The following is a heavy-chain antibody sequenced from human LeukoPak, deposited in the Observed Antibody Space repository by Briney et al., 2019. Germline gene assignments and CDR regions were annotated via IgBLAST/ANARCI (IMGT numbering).Heavy chain of an antibody. Sequence: GGSLRLSYAASGFTVSSNYMSWVRQAPGKGLEWVSVIYSGGSTYYADSVKGRFTISRDNSKNTLYLQMNSLRAEDTAVYYCARGVYLTYYYDSSGYYGYWGQGTLVTVSS. CDR2: IYSGGST. CDR3: ARGVYLTYYYDSSGYYGY. V-gene: IGHV3-53*01. J-gene: IGHJ4*02. CDR1: GFTVSSNY. D-gene: IGHD3-22*01.